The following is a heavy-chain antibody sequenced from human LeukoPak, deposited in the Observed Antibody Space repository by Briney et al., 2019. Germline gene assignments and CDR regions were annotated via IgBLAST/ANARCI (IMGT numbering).Heavy chain of an antibody. CDR2: ISSSSSYI. V-gene: IGHV3-21*01. CDR3: ARDLKDRITGTTFDY. J-gene: IGHJ4*02. D-gene: IGHD1-7*01. CDR1: GFTFSSYS. Sequence: GGSLRLSCAASGFTFSSYSMNWVRQAPGKGLEWVSSISSSSSYIYYADSVKGRFTISRDNAKNSLYLQMNSLRAEDTAVYYCARDLKDRITGTTFDYWGQGTLVPVSS.